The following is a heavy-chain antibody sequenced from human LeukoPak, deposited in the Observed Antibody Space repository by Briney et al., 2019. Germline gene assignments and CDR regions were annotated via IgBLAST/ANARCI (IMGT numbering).Heavy chain of an antibody. CDR1: GFTFSSYA. CDR3: AREGRYFDWLLLDY. Sequence: GGSLRLSCAASGFTFSSYAMSWVRQAPGKGLEWVAVISYDGSNKYYADSVKGRFTISRDNSKNTLYLQMNSLRAEDTAVYYCAREGRYFDWLLLDYWGQGTLVTVSS. V-gene: IGHV3-30-3*01. D-gene: IGHD3-9*01. J-gene: IGHJ4*02. CDR2: ISYDGSNK.